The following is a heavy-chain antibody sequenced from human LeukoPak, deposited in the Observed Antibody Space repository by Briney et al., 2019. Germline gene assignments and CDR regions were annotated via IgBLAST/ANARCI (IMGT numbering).Heavy chain of an antibody. Sequence: GASVKVSCKASGGTFSSYTICWVRQAPGQGLEWMGWISAYNGNTNYAQKLQGRVTMTTDTSTSTAYMELRSLRSKDTAVYYCARASGSYVGQFDYWGQGTLVTVSS. CDR1: GGTFSSYT. J-gene: IGHJ4*02. D-gene: IGHD1-26*01. V-gene: IGHV1-18*01. CDR2: ISAYNGNT. CDR3: ARASGSYVGQFDY.